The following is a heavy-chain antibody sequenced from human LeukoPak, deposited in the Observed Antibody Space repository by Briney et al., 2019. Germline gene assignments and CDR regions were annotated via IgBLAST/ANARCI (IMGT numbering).Heavy chain of an antibody. CDR3: ARGKGDLSMIVMIVTAVEFYFDS. CDR2: INHRGAT. CDR1: RWSLRDHD. J-gene: IGHJ4*02. V-gene: IGHV4-34*01. D-gene: IGHD3-22*01. Sequence: LSDTLSLTCAFFRWSLRDHDWGWSGQPPGHGLEWIGEINHRGATNDNPSLKSRVTLSLDTSKNQVSLKLNSLTAADTAVYYCARGKGDLSMIVMIVTAVEFYFDSWGPGTLVTVSS.